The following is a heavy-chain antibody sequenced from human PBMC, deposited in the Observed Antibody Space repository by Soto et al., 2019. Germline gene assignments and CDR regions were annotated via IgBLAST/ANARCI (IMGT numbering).Heavy chain of an antibody. D-gene: IGHD2-2*01. CDR3: AKALGVIVVVPAAPS. V-gene: IGHV3-23*01. Sequence: GGSLRLSCAASGFTFSSYAMSWVRQAPGKGLEWVSAISGSGGSTYYADSVKGRFTISRDNSKNTLYLQMNSLRAEDTAVYYCAKALGVIVVVPAAPSWGQGTLVTVSS. CDR1: GFTFSSYA. CDR2: ISGSGGST. J-gene: IGHJ5*02.